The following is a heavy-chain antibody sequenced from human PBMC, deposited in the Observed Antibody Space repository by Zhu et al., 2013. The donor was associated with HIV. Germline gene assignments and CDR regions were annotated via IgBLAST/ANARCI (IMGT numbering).Heavy chain of an antibody. D-gene: IGHD3-10*01. J-gene: IGHJ4*02. V-gene: IGHV1-69*01. Sequence: QVQLVQSGAEVKQPGSSVKVSCKASGDRFSNYPIRWLRQAPGQGLEWMGEIVPFFGTANYAQKFQGRVTITADQSTSTAYMELNSLISQDTAVYYCQRDYYGSGSRKRDFDYWGQGTLVTVSS. CDR3: QRDYYGSGSRKRDFDY. CDR2: IVPFFGTA. CDR1: GDRFSNYP.